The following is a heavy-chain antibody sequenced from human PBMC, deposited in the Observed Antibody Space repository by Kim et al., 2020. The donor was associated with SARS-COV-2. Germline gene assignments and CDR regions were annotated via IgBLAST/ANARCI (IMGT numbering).Heavy chain of an antibody. J-gene: IGHJ3*01. CDR2: INSNGTFT. CDR1: GFTFSSHW. CDR3: ARDKWGYGAFDL. Sequence: GGSLRLSCAASGFTFSSHWMHWVRQAPGKGLLWVSCINSNGTFTCYADSLKGRFIVSRDNAKNTLYLQMNSLRAEDTAVYYCARDKWGYGAFDLWGQGTMVTVSS. D-gene: IGHD7-27*01. V-gene: IGHV3-74*01.